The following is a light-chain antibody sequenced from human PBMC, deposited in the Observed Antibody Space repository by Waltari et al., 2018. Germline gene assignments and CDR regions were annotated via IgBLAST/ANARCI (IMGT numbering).Light chain of an antibody. J-gene: IGLJ3*02. V-gene: IGLV1-47*01. Sequence: QSVMTQPPSASGTPGQRVTISCSGSSSNIGNNHVYWYQRLPGAAPKLLTYRNNQRPSCVPDRFSVSKSCTSASRAMSGLRSEDEADYYCGGWDDSLNGWVFGGGTKLTVL. CDR1: SSNIGNNH. CDR2: RNN. CDR3: GGWDDSLNGWV.